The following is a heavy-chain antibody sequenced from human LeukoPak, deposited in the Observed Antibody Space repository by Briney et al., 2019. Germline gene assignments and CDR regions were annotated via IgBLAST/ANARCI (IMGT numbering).Heavy chain of an antibody. D-gene: IGHD1-26*01. V-gene: IGHV3-53*01. CDR1: GFTVSSNY. CDR3: AGGTVGATFLDAFDI. Sequence: GGSLRLSCAASGFTVSSNYMSWVRQAPGKGLEWVSVIYSGGSTYYADSVEGRFTISRDNSKNTLYLQMNSLRAEDTAVYYCAGGTVGATFLDAFDIWGQGTMVTVSS. CDR2: IYSGGST. J-gene: IGHJ3*02.